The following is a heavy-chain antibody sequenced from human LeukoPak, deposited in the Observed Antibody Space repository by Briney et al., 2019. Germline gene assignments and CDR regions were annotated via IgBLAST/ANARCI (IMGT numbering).Heavy chain of an antibody. Sequence: GGSLRLSCAASGFTFSSYAMSWVRQAPGKGLEWVSGISWNSGSIGYADSVKGRFTISRDNAKNSLYLQMNSLRAEDTALYYCAKDIKRYYGSGINFDYWGQGTLVTVSS. V-gene: IGHV3-9*01. CDR1: GFTFSSYA. CDR2: ISWNSGSI. D-gene: IGHD3-10*01. CDR3: AKDIKRYYGSGINFDY. J-gene: IGHJ4*02.